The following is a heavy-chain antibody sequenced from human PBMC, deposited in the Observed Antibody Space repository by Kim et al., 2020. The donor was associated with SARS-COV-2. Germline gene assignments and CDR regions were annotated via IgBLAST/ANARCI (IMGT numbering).Heavy chain of an antibody. V-gene: IGHV4-59*13. CDR2: IYYSGST. D-gene: IGHD6-19*01. Sequence: SETLSLTCTVSGCSISSYYWSWIRQPPGKGLEWIGYIYYSGSTNYNPSLKSRVTISVDTSKNQFSLMLSSVTAADTPVFYCAGVKIGWCGGANWFDAWG. CDR3: AGVKIGWCGGANWFDA. CDR1: GCSISSYY. J-gene: IGHJ5*01.